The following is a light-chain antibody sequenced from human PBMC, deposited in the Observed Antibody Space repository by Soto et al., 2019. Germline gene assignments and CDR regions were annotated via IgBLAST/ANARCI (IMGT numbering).Light chain of an antibody. V-gene: IGKV3-20*01. J-gene: IGKJ1*01. Sequence: EIVLTQSPGTLSLSPGERATLSCRASQSISSNHLAWYQQKPGQAPRLLIYAASSRATGIPDRFSGSGSGTDFTLTISRLEPEDFAVYYCLQYGDSPQTFGQGTKVEIK. CDR1: QSISSNH. CDR2: AAS. CDR3: LQYGDSPQT.